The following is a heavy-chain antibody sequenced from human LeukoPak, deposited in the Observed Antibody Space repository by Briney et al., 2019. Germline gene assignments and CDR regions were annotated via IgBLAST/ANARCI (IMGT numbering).Heavy chain of an antibody. D-gene: IGHD6-13*01. CDR2: IYPGDSDT. J-gene: IGHJ4*02. CDR3: ARHLSPSKAAAGVYNPFVY. Sequence: GESLKISCKGSGYSFTSYWIGWVRQMPAKGLEWMGIIYPGDSDTRYSPSFQGQVTISADKSISTAYLQWSSLKASDTAMYYCARHLSPSKAAAGVYNPFVYWGQGTLVTVSS. CDR1: GYSFTSYW. V-gene: IGHV5-51*01.